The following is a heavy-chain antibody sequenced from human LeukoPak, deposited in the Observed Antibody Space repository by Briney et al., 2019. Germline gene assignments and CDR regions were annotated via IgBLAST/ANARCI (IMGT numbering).Heavy chain of an antibody. Sequence: AGGSLRLSCAASGFTVSSNYMSWVRQAPGKGLEWVSIIYSGGSTYYAESVKGRSTISRDNSKNTLYLQMNSLRVEDTAVYYCARDRGGSKRAYDYWGQGTLVTVSS. J-gene: IGHJ4*02. CDR2: IYSGGST. CDR3: ARDRGGSKRAYDY. CDR1: GFTVSSNY. D-gene: IGHD2-2*01. V-gene: IGHV3-66*01.